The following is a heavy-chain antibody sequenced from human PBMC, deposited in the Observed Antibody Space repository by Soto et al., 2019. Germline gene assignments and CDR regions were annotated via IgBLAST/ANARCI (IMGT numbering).Heavy chain of an antibody. Sequence: PSDTLSLTCTVSGFSISSSSYYWACIRQPPGKGLEWIGSIYYSGSTYYNPSLKSRVTISVDTSKKQFSLKLNSVTAADTAVYYCARHHDYGDSRYFYGMDVWGQGTTVT. J-gene: IGHJ6*02. CDR2: IYYSGST. CDR1: GFSISSSSYY. D-gene: IGHD4-17*01. V-gene: IGHV4-39*01. CDR3: ARHHDYGDSRYFYGMDV.